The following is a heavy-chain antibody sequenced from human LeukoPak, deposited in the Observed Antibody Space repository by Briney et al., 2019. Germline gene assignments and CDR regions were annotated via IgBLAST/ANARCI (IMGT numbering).Heavy chain of an antibody. CDR1: GDNVSTNTAA. V-gene: IGHV6-1*01. CDR3: ARVPYYYGSGIINWFDP. D-gene: IGHD3-10*01. J-gene: IGHJ5*02. CDR2: TYYRFTWYN. Sequence: SQTLSLTCAISGDNVSTNTAAWSWIRQSPSRGLEWLGRTYYRFTWYNEYAVSVKSRITINPDTSKNQFSLQLNSVTPEDTAVYYCARVPYYYGSGIINWFDPWGQGTLVTVSS.